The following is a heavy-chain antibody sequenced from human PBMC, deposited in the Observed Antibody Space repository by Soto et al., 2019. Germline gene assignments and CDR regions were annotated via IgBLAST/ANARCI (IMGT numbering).Heavy chain of an antibody. J-gene: IGHJ4*02. Sequence: QAQLVQSGAEVKKPGSSVKVSCKASGGTFSSHAINWVRQAPGQGLEWMGGIVPIFGTSNYAQKFQARVTITADKSTSTAYMEISRLTFEDTALYYCARVRGDGYNSGSVYWGQGTLVTVSS. V-gene: IGHV1-69*06. CDR2: IVPIFGTS. CDR1: GGTFSSHA. CDR3: ARVRGDGYNSGSVY. D-gene: IGHD3-10*01.